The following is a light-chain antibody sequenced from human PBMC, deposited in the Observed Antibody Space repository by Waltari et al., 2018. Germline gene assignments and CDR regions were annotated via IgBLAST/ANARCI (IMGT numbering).Light chain of an antibody. CDR1: KIERKG. Sequence: SYVVTQPPSVSVAPGETATITCGGKKIERKGVHWYQHKPGQAPVLVVHDDYARPSAIPARLSGSNAGDTATLAIRRVEAGDEADYFCQVWDRNTGPLFVFGPGTTVTVL. J-gene: IGLJ1*01. CDR2: DDY. V-gene: IGLV3-21*02. CDR3: QVWDRNTGPLFV.